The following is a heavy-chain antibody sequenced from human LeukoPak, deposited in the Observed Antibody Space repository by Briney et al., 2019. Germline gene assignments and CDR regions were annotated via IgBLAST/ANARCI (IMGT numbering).Heavy chain of an antibody. CDR2: INPISGGT. CDR1: GYTFSGYF. CDR3: ARDSSAKNHPDY. Sequence: ASVKVSCKASGYTFSGYFMHWVRQAPGQGLEWMGWINPISGGTNYAQNFRGRVSMTRDTPISTACMELSRLRSDDTAVYFCARDSSAKNHPDYWGQGTLVTVSS. D-gene: IGHD1-14*01. V-gene: IGHV1-2*02. J-gene: IGHJ4*02.